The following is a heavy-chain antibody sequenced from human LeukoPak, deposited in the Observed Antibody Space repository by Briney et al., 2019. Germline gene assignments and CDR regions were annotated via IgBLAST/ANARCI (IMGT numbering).Heavy chain of an antibody. Sequence: PSETLSLTCTVSGGSISSHYWSWIRQPPGKGLEWIGYISYLGSTNYNPSLKSRLTISVDTSKSQFSLKLSSVTAADTAVYYCARKSISMNVFDMWAKGKMVTVSS. D-gene: IGHD3-22*01. J-gene: IGHJ3*02. CDR2: ISYLGST. V-gene: IGHV4-59*11. CDR3: ARKSISMNVFDM. CDR1: GGSISSHY.